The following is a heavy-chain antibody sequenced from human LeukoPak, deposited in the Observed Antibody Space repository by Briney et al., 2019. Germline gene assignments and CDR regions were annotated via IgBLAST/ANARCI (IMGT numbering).Heavy chain of an antibody. CDR1: GFTFSSYS. D-gene: IGHD3-10*01. CDR2: ISSSSSYI. Sequence: PGVSLRLSCAASGFTFSSYSMNWVRQAPGKGLEWVSSISSSSSYIYYADSVKGRFTISRDNAKNSLYLQMNSLRAEDTAVYFCSRSGFGPRYYSDYWGQGTLVTVSS. J-gene: IGHJ4*02. V-gene: IGHV3-21*01. CDR3: SRSGFGPRYYSDY.